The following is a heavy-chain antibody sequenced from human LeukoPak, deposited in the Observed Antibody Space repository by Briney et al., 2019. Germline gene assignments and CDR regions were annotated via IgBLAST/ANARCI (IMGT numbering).Heavy chain of an antibody. CDR2: ISPSGDST. J-gene: IGHJ3*02. CDR3: AKDTIFGVVIGVFDI. CDR1: GFTFNNYP. V-gene: IGHV3-23*01. Sequence: GGSLRLSCAASGFTFNNYPMGWLRQAQGKGLEWVSAISPSGDSTYYAVSVKGRFTISRDNSTNTLYLQINSLRAEDTALYYCAKDTIFGVVIGVFDIWGQGTMVTVSS. D-gene: IGHD3-3*01.